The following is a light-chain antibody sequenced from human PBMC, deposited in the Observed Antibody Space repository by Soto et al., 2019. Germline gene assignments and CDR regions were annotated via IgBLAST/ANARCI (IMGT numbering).Light chain of an antibody. CDR3: QQYNSYPYT. J-gene: IGKJ2*01. CDR2: DAS. V-gene: IGKV1-5*01. CDR1: QSISSW. Sequence: DIQMTQSPSTLSASVGDRVTITCRASQSISSWLAWYQQKPGKAPKLLIYDASSLESGVPSRFSVSGSGTEFTLTISSLQPDDFATDYCQQYNSYPYTFGQGTKLEIK.